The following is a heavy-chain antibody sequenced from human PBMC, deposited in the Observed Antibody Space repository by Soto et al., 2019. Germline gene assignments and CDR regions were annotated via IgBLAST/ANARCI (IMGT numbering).Heavy chain of an antibody. CDR1: GGTFSSYA. CDR3: ARAGSGYYYDSSGYYDAFDI. CDR2: IIPIFGTA. D-gene: IGHD3-22*01. V-gene: IGHV1-69*01. J-gene: IGHJ3*02. Sequence: QVQLVQSGAEVQKPGSSVKVSCKASGGTFSSYAISWVRQAPGQGLEWMGGIIPIFGTANYAQKFQGRVTITADESTSTAYMELSSLRSEDTAVYYCARAGSGYYYDSSGYYDAFDIWGQGTMVTVSS.